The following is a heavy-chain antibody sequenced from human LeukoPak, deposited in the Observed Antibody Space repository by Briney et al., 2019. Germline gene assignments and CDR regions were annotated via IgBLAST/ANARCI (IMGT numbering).Heavy chain of an antibody. V-gene: IGHV3-30*02. Sequence: PGGSLRLSCIASGFNFSSYGMHWVRQTPGKGLNWVAFIRYDGNKNYYEDSVKGRFTISRDNSKNTVYLQMESLSDEDTAVYYCAKDMITFGGVDFGCWGQGTLVTVSS. J-gene: IGHJ1*01. D-gene: IGHD3-16*01. CDR2: IRYDGNKN. CDR1: GFNFSSYG. CDR3: AKDMITFGGVDFGC.